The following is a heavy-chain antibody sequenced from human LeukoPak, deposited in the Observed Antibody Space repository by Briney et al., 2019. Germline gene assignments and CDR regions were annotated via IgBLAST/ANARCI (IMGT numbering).Heavy chain of an antibody. CDR2: ISSSGRTI. CDR1: GFTLTRYE. D-gene: IGHD3-10*02. Sequence: PGGSLRLSCAASGFTLTRYETSCGCPSPGEGLWRVSYISSSGRTIYYADSVKGRFTISRDNAKNSLYLQMNSLRAEDTAVYYCAERGITMIGGVWGKGTTVTNSS. V-gene: IGHV3-48*03. CDR3: AERGITMIGGV. J-gene: IGHJ6*04.